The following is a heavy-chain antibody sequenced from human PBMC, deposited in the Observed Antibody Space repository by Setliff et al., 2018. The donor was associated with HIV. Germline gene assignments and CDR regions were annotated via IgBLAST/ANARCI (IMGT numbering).Heavy chain of an antibody. V-gene: IGHV3-21*01. D-gene: IGHD1-1*01. CDR1: GFIFSSYN. J-gene: IGHJ4*02. CDR3: ARDDGNWNQGIDS. Sequence: GGSLRLSCAASGFIFSSYNMNWVRQAPGKGLEWVSFISTSSIYIYYADSVKGRFTISRDNAQKSLHLQMNSLTADDTAVYYCARDDGNWNQGIDSWGQGTLVTVSS. CDR2: ISTSSIYI.